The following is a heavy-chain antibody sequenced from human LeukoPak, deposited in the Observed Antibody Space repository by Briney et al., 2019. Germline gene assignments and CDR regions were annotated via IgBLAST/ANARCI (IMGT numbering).Heavy chain of an antibody. CDR2: ISYDGSNK. CDR3: ARDPPGYQLLSWFADS. V-gene: IGHV3-30*19. Sequence: GGSLRLSCAASGFTFSSYGMHWVRQAPGKGLEWVALISYDGSNKYYTDSVKGRFTISRDNSKNTLYLQMNSLRAEDTAVYSWARDPPGYQLLSWFADSWGQGTPVTASP. D-gene: IGHD2-2*01. CDR1: GFTFSSYG. J-gene: IGHJ4*02.